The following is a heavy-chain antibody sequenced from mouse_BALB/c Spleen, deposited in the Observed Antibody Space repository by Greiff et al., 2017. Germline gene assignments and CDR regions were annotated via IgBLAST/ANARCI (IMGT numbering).Heavy chain of an antibody. CDR3: AKTGPGGPWFAY. CDR1: GFNIKDNH. J-gene: IGHJ3*01. V-gene: IGHV14-3*02. CDR2: IDPANGNT. Sequence: EVQLPQSGAELVKPGAPVQLSCTASGFNIKDNHMHWVKQRPEQGLEWIGRIDPANGNTKYDPKFQGKATITADTSSNTAYLQLSSLTSEDTAVYYCAKTGPGGPWFAYWGQGTLVTVSA.